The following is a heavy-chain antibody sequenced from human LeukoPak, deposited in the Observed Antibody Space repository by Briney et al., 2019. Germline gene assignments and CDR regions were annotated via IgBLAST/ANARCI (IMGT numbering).Heavy chain of an antibody. CDR2: INPNSGGT. CDR3: ARTDYDFWSGHFDY. J-gene: IGHJ4*02. Sequence: ALVKVSCKASGYTFTGYYMHWVRQAPGQGLEWMGWINPNSGGTNYAQKFQGRVTMTRDTSISTAYMELSRLRSDDTAVYYCARTDYDFWSGHFDYWGQGTLVTVSS. CDR1: GYTFTGYY. D-gene: IGHD3-3*01. V-gene: IGHV1-2*02.